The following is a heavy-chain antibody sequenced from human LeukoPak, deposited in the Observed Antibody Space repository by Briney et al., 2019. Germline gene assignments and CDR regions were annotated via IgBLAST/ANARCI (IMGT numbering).Heavy chain of an antibody. J-gene: IGHJ4*02. CDR2: ISYGGSNK. Sequence: GGSLRLSCAASGFTFSSYAMHWVRQAPGKGLEWVAFISYGGSNKYYADSVKGRFTISRDNSKNTLYLQVNSLRAEDTAVYYCTKGYYDIGFDYWGQGTLVTVSS. V-gene: IGHV3-30*18. CDR3: TKGYYDIGFDY. CDR1: GFTFSSYA. D-gene: IGHD3-22*01.